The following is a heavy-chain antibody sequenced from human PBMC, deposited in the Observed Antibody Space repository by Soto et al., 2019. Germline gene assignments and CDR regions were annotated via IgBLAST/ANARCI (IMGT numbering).Heavy chain of an antibody. Sequence: PGGSLRLSCAASGFTFTSYTMSWVRQAPGRGLEWVSAITGSGREIYYADSVRGRFTISRDNSKNTLYLQMNSLRAEDTALYYCAKAGGNTYGYQYVDYWGQGTLVTVSS. V-gene: IGHV3-23*01. D-gene: IGHD5-18*01. CDR2: ITGSGREI. CDR3: AKAGGNTYGYQYVDY. J-gene: IGHJ4*02. CDR1: GFTFTSYT.